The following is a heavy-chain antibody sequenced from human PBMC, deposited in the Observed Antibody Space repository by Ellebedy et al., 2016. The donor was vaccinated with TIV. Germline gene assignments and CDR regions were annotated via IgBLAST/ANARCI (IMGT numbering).Heavy chain of an antibody. CDR2: IRRKVHGGTT. V-gene: IGHV3-49*03. CDR3: TRVWSSGGHDY. J-gene: IGHJ4*02. D-gene: IGHD1-26*01. Sequence: GESLKISCTASGLIFGDYAMSWFRQAPGKGLEWVGFIRRKVHGGTTEYAAAAKGRFTISRDDSKSIAYLQMNSLQIEDTGIYYCTRVWSSGGHDYWGQGTLVTVSS. CDR1: GLIFGDYA.